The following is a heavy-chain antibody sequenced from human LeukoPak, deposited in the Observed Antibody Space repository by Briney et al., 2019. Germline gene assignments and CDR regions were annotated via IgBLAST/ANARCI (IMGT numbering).Heavy chain of an antibody. CDR3: ARGLKRGLRFLEWLSSFDY. CDR2: INHSGST. J-gene: IGHJ4*02. Sequence: SETLSLTCAVYGGSFSGYYWSWIRQPPGKGLEWIGEINHSGSTNYNPSLKSRVTISVDTSKNQFSLKLSSVTAADTAVYYCARGLKRGLRFLEWLSSFDYWGQGTLVPVSS. CDR1: GGSFSGYY. V-gene: IGHV4-34*01. D-gene: IGHD3-3*01.